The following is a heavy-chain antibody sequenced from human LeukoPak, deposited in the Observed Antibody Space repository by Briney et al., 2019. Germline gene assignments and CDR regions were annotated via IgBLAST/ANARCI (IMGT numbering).Heavy chain of an antibody. V-gene: IGHV3-11*01. Sequence: LGGSLRLSCAASGFTFSDYYMSWIRQAPGKGLEWISYISSGGSTIYYADSVRGQFTISRDNAKKSLYLQMNSLRAEYTAVYYCARDGDYGDPLDYWDQGIQVTVSS. CDR2: ISSGGSTI. J-gene: IGHJ4*02. D-gene: IGHD4-17*01. CDR3: ARDGDYGDPLDY. CDR1: GFTFSDYY.